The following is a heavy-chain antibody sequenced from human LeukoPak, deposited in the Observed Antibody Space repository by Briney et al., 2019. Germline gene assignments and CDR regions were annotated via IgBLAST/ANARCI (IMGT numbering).Heavy chain of an antibody. J-gene: IGHJ4*02. CDR1: GYTFTGYY. CDR2: INPNSGGT. CDR3: ARDVGSGSYAFDY. Sequence: ASVKVSCKASGYTFTGYYMHWVRQAPGQGLEWMGWINPNSGGTNYAQKFQGWVTMTRDTSISTAYMELSRLRSDDTAVYYCARDVGSGSYAFDYWGQGTLVTVSS. D-gene: IGHD3-10*01. V-gene: IGHV1-2*04.